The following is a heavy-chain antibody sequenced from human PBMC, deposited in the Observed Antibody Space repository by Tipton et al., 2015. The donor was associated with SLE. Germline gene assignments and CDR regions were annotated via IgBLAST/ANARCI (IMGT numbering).Heavy chain of an antibody. D-gene: IGHD3-16*01. Sequence: SLRLSCAASGFTFSSYWTHWVRQAPGKGLEWVAVTSYDGTNKYYADSVKGRFTVSRDNSKNTLYLQMSSLRADDTAVYYCAKEGPEILGWLHWGQGTLVTVSS. CDR3: AKEGPEILGWLH. CDR2: TSYDGTNK. CDR1: GFTFSSYW. J-gene: IGHJ4*02. V-gene: IGHV3-30*18.